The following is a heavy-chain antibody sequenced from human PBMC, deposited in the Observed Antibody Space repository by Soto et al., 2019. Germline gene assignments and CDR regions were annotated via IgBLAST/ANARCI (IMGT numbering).Heavy chain of an antibody. Sequence: EVQLVESGGGLIQPGGSLSLSCAASGFTVSSNYMSWVRQAPGKGLEWVSVIYSGGSTYYADSVKGRFTISRDNSKNTLYLQMNSLRAEDTAVYYCARASSGYFYFDYWGQGTLVTVSS. CDR2: IYSGGST. CDR1: GFTVSSNY. J-gene: IGHJ4*02. D-gene: IGHD3-22*01. CDR3: ARASSGYFYFDY. V-gene: IGHV3-53*01.